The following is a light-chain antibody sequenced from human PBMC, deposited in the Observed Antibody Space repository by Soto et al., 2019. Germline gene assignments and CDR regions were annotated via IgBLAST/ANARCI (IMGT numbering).Light chain of an antibody. CDR1: SSDVGSYNL. Sequence: QSVLTQPVSVSGSPGQSITISCTGTSSDVGSYNLVSWYQQHPGKAPKLMIYEGSKRPSGVSNRFSGSKSGNTASLTISGLQAEDDADYYCCSYAASSTVVFGGGTKLTV. J-gene: IGLJ2*01. CDR3: CSYAASSTVV. CDR2: EGS. V-gene: IGLV2-23*01.